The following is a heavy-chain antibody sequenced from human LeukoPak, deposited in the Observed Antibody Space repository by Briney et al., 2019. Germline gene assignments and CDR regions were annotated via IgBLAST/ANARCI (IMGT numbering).Heavy chain of an antibody. D-gene: IGHD3-10*01. CDR2: IIPIFGTA. Sequence: SVKVSCKASGGTFSSYAISWVRQAPGQGLEWMGGIIPIFGTANYAQKFQGRVTITTGESTSTAYMELSSLRSEDTAVYYCARDFGLLGNWFDPWGQGTLVTVSS. CDR3: ARDFGLLGNWFDP. CDR1: GGTFSSYA. J-gene: IGHJ5*02. V-gene: IGHV1-69*05.